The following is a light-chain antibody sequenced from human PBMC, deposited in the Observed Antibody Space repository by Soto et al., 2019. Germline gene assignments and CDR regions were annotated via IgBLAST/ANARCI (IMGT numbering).Light chain of an antibody. Sequence: QSVLTQPPSASGAPGQRVTISCSGSSSNIGSNYVYWYQQLPGTAPKLLIYRNNQRPSGVPDRFSGSKSGTSASLAISGLPCEDEADYYCAAWDDRLSGVFGGGTKLTVL. J-gene: IGLJ2*01. CDR2: RNN. V-gene: IGLV1-47*01. CDR3: AAWDDRLSGV. CDR1: SSNIGSNY.